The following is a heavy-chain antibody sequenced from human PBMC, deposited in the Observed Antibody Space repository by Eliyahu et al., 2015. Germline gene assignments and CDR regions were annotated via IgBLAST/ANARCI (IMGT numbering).Heavy chain of an antibody. Sequence: QLQEVGPGLLKPAETLSLTCLVSGLSINDNSYYWAWIRQPPGQGLEWIASIYFTGRTSNNPSLQSRVTMSVDTSKXRFFLNLXSVTAADTAVYYCARFYSSGWQQFDYWGQGTLVTVSS. CDR2: IYFTGRT. D-gene: IGHD6-19*01. J-gene: IGHJ4*02. CDR3: ARFYSSGWQQFDY. CDR1: GLSINDNSYY. V-gene: IGHV4-39*01.